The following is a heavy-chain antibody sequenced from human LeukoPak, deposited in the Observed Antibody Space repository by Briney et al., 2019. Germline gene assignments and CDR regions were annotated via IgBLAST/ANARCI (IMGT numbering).Heavy chain of an antibody. Sequence: GGSLRLSCAASGFTFSSYAMSWVRQAPGKGLEWVSAISGSGGTTYYADSVKGRCTISRDNSKNTLYLQMNSLRAEDTAVYYCAKQTVAAVYYYGMDVWGQGTTVTVSS. CDR2: ISGSGGTT. CDR3: AKQTVAAVYYYGMDV. V-gene: IGHV3-23*01. J-gene: IGHJ6*02. CDR1: GFTFSSYA. D-gene: IGHD4-23*01.